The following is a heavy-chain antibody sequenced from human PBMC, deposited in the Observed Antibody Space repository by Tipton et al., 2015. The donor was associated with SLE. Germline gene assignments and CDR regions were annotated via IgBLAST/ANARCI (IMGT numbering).Heavy chain of an antibody. V-gene: IGHV4-39*07. CDR2: IYYTGST. CDR1: GDSITGSSYF. J-gene: IGHJ6*02. CDR3: ARGITTWIDGRPYYYYGVDV. Sequence: GLVKPSETLSLTCSVSGDSITGSSYFWGWIRQPPGKGLEWIGNIYYTGSTYYNPSLQSRLGMSVDTSKNQFSLKLTSVTAADTAVYFCARGITTWIDGRPYYYYGVDVWGQGTTVTVSS. D-gene: IGHD1-1*01.